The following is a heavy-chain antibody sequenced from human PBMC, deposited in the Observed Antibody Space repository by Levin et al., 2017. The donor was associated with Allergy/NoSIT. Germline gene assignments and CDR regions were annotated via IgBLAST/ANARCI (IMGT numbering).Heavy chain of an antibody. D-gene: IGHD5-18*01. J-gene: IGHJ4*02. CDR3: GKGRQYSYGLDVSDY. CDR2: ISGDAGDT. V-gene: IGHV3-23*01. CDR1: GFTFSSYV. Sequence: GESLKISCAASGFTFSSYVMTWVRQAPGKGLEWVSGISGDAGDTFYTDSVQGRFTISRDNSKNTVYLQINSLRAEDTAVYYCGKGRQYSYGLDVSDYWGQGTLVTVSS.